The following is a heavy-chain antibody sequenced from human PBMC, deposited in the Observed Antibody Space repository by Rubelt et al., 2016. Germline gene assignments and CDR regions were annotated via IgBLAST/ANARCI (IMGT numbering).Heavy chain of an antibody. D-gene: IGHD3-9*01. V-gene: IGHV1-2*02. CDR3: ARGAGGRYFDWYDAFDI. CDR2: INTNSGGT. Sequence: QVQLVQSGAEVKKPGASVKVSCKASGYTFTGYYMHWVRQAPGQGLEWMGWINTNSGGTNYAQKFQGRVNMTRDTSISTAYMELSRLRSDDTAVYYCARGAGGRYFDWYDAFDIWGQGTMVTVSS. CDR1: GYTFTGYY. J-gene: IGHJ3*02.